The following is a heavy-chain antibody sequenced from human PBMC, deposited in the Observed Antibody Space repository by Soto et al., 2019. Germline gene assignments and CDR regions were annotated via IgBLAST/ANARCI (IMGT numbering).Heavy chain of an antibody. V-gene: IGHV3-15*07. D-gene: IGHD3-10*01. J-gene: IGHJ4*02. CDR3: TTGLGEV. Sequence: EQLVESGGGLVKPGGSLRLSCAASGFTFIDAWMNWVRQAPGKGLEWVGRIKSQTDGGTTDYAAPVKGRISISRDDSHNTVFLQMNGLRTEDTALYYCTTGLGEVWGQGTRVTVSS. CDR1: GFTFIDAW. CDR2: IKSQTDGGTT.